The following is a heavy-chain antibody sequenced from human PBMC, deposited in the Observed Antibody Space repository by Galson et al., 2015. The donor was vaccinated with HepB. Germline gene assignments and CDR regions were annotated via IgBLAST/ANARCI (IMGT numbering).Heavy chain of an antibody. CDR2: IWYDGSNK. CDR1: GFTFSSYG. V-gene: IGHV3-33*08. Sequence: SLRLSCAASGFTFSSYGMHWVRQAPGKGLEWVAVIWYDGSNKYYADSVKGRFTISRDNSKNTLYLQMNSLRAEDTAVYYCARVLLRMAGYGMDVWGQGTTVTVSS. CDR3: ARVLLRMAGYGMDV. D-gene: IGHD1-26*01. J-gene: IGHJ6*02.